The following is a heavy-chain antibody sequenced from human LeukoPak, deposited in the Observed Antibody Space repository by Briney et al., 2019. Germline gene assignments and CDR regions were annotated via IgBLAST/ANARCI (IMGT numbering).Heavy chain of an antibody. CDR2: ISWNSGSI. CDR3: AKDISQISLSGDAFDI. Sequence: GGSLRLSCAASGFTFDDYAMHWIRQAPGKGLEWVSGISWNSGSIGYADSVKGRFTISRDNAKNSLYLQMNSLRAEDMALYYCAKDISQISLSGDAFDIWGQGTMVTVSS. CDR1: GFTFDDYA. V-gene: IGHV3-9*03. J-gene: IGHJ3*02.